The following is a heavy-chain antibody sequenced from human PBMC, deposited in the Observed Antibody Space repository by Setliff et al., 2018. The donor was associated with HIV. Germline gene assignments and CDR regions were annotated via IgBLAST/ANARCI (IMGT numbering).Heavy chain of an antibody. CDR3: ARQDQYDDSGYYVGFYGMDV. CDR2: IYTTGST. CDR1: GGSISSSSYY. V-gene: IGHV4-61*02. D-gene: IGHD3-22*01. J-gene: IGHJ6*02. Sequence: SETLSLTCTVAGGSISSSSYYWTWIRQPAGKGLEWIGRIYTTGSTSYNPSLKSRVTISVDTSKNQFSLKLSSVTAADTAVYYCARQDQYDDSGYYVGFYGMDVWGQGTTVTVSS.